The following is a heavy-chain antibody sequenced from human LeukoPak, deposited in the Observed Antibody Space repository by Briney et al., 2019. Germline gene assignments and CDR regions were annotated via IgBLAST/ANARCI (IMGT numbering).Heavy chain of an antibody. Sequence: KPSETLSLTCSVSGASISSGSNYWGWIRQPPGKTLEWIGSIYSSSSTYYNPSLKSRVTISVDTSKNQFSLKLSSVTAADTAVYYCARAVGRQLVFFRPVYYFDYWGQGTLVTVSS. CDR1: GASISSGSNY. J-gene: IGHJ4*02. V-gene: IGHV4-39*07. CDR3: ARAVGRQLVFFRPVYYFDY. CDR2: IYSSSST. D-gene: IGHD6-6*01.